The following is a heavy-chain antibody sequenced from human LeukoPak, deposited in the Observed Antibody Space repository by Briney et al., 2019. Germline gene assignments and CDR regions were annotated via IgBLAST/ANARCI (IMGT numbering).Heavy chain of an antibody. J-gene: IGHJ4*01. CDR3: VREAAAALD. CDR1: GFTFDDYG. D-gene: IGHD6-13*01. Sequence: GGSLRLSCAASGFTFDDYGMTWVRQAPGKGLEWVAYISGSGYTIHYADSVKGRFTISRDNAKNSLSLQMNTLRDEDSAVYYCVREAAAALDWGHGTLVTVSS. CDR2: ISGSGYTI. V-gene: IGHV3-48*03.